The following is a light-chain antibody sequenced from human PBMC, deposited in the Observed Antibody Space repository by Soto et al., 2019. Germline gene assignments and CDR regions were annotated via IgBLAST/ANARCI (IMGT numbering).Light chain of an antibody. J-gene: IGKJ5*01. V-gene: IGKV3-20*01. CDR1: QSVSSSY. CDR3: QHFGGTTFT. CDR2: GAS. Sequence: EIVLTQSPGTLSWSPVEGATLSGRASQSVSSSYIAWYQQRPGQTPSLLIYGASTRATGIPDRFSGSGSGTHFTLTISRLEPGDFAVYYCQHFGGTTFTFGQGTRLEI.